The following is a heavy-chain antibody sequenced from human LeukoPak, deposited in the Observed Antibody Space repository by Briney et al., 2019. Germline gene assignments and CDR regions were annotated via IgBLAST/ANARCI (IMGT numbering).Heavy chain of an antibody. CDR2: INPNSGGT. D-gene: IGHD3-22*01. J-gene: IGHJ4*02. Sequence: ASVKVSCKASGYTFTGYYMHWVRQAPGQGLEWMGWINPNSGGTNYAQKFQGRVTMTRDTSISTACMDLSRLRSDDTAVYYCARGWHYYDSSGYCLDYWGQGTLVTVSS. V-gene: IGHV1-2*02. CDR1: GYTFTGYY. CDR3: ARGWHYYDSSGYCLDY.